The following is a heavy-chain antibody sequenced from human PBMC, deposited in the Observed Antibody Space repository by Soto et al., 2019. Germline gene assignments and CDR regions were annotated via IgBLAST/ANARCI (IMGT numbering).Heavy chain of an antibody. Sequence: SETLSLTCTVSGGSIISSSHYWGLIRQPPGKGLEWIGNIYYGGNSYYNPSLKSRVTVSVDTSKNQFSLSLSSVTAADTAIYHCARLVIVTSGVRTGRYFDYWGQGALVTVPS. CDR3: ARLVIVTSGVRTGRYFDY. CDR2: IYYGGNS. CDR1: GGSIISSSHY. J-gene: IGHJ4*02. V-gene: IGHV4-39*01. D-gene: IGHD3-10*01.